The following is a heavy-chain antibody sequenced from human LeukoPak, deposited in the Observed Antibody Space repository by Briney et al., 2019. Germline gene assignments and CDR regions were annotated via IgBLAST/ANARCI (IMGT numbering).Heavy chain of an antibody. CDR3: ARDLAAAGDY. J-gene: IGHJ4*02. Sequence: PGGSLRLSCAASGFTFSDYYMSWIRQAPGKGLEWVSCISSSSSYTNYADSVKGRFTISRDNAKNSLYLQMNSLRAEDTAVYYCARDLAAAGDYWGQGTLVTVSS. D-gene: IGHD6-13*01. CDR1: GFTFSDYY. CDR2: ISSSSSYT. V-gene: IGHV3-11*05.